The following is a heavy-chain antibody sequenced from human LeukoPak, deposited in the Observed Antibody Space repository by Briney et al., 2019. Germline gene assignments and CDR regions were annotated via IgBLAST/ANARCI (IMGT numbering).Heavy chain of an antibody. J-gene: IGHJ4*02. D-gene: IGHD6-13*01. Sequence: SSETLSLTCTVSGGSISSYYWSWIRQPPGRGLEWIGYIYYSGSTSYNPSLKSRVTISVDTSKNQFSLKLSSVTAADTAVYYCARSYSGSYLPYDYWGQGTLVTVSS. CDR3: ARSYSGSYLPYDY. CDR2: IYYSGST. V-gene: IGHV4-59*01. CDR1: GGSISSYY.